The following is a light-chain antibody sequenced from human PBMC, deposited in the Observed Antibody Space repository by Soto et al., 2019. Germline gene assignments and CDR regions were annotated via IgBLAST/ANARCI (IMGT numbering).Light chain of an antibody. CDR1: SSDVGSYNL. J-gene: IGLJ3*02. V-gene: IGLV2-23*03. Sequence: QSALTQPASVSGSPGQSITISCTGTSSDVGSYNLVSWYQQHPGKAPKPMIYEGSKRPSGVSNRFSGSKSGNTASLTISGLQAEDEADYYCCSYASSSTFWVFGGGTKLTVL. CDR3: CSYASSSTFWV. CDR2: EGS.